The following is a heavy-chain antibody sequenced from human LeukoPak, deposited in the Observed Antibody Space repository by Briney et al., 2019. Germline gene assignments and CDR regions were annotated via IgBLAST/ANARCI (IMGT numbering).Heavy chain of an antibody. CDR3: AKDLGYRKYFFYYGMDV. D-gene: IGHD2/OR15-2a*01. J-gene: IGHJ6*02. V-gene: IGHV3-9*01. CDR1: GFNFSDYA. Sequence: GGSLRLSCVGTGFNFSDYAMHWVRQVPGTGLEWVSGISYNGGSIAYADSVKGRFTISRDNANHSLHLEMRSLRVEDTALYYCAKDLGYRKYFFYYGMDVWGLGTTVTVSS. CDR2: ISYNGGSI.